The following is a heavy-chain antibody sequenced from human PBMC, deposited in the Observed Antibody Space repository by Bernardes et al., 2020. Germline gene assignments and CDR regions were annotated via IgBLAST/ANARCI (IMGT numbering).Heavy chain of an antibody. CDR3: ARSRWLQLYAFDI. CDR2: INHSGST. J-gene: IGHJ3*02. Sequence: SETLSLTCAVYGGSFSGYYWSWIRPPPGKGLEWIGAINHSGSTNYNPSLKSRVTISVDTSKNQFSLKLSSVTAADTAVYYCARSRWLQLYAFDIWGQGTMVTVSS. V-gene: IGHV4-34*01. CDR1: GGSFSGYY. D-gene: IGHD5-12*01.